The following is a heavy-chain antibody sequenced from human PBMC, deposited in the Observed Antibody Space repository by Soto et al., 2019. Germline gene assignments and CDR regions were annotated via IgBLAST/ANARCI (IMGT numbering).Heavy chain of an antibody. J-gene: IGHJ2*01. CDR3: ARTQGSGPNWYFDL. Sequence: QVQLQESGPGLVKPSETLSLTCTVSGGSISSYYWSWIRQPPGKGLEWIGYIYYSGSTNYNPSLTSRVTISVDTSKNQFSLKLSSVTAADTAVYYCARTQGSGPNWYFDLWGRGTLVTVSS. CDR1: GGSISSYY. V-gene: IGHV4-59*08. CDR2: IYYSGST.